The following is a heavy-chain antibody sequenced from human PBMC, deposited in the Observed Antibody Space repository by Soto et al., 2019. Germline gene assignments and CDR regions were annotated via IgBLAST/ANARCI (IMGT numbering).Heavy chain of an antibody. D-gene: IGHD3-9*01. CDR2: ISYDGSNK. CDR3: SRAVFRYFDWLLGGGMDV. J-gene: IGHJ6*02. V-gene: IGHV3-30*14. Sequence: GGSLRLSCAASGFTFSSYAMHWVRQAPGKGLEWVAVISYDGSNKYYADSVKGRFTISRDNSNNTLYLQMNSLRAEDTAGYYCSRAVFRYFDWLLGGGMDVWGQGTTVTVSS. CDR1: GFTFSSYA.